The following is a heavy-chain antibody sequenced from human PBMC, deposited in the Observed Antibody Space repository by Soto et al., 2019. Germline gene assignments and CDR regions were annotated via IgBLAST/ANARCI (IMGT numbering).Heavy chain of an antibody. Sequence: GGSLRLSCAASGFTFSSYDMHWVRPATGKGLEWVSAIGTAGDTYYPGSVKGRFTISRENAKNSLYLQMNSLRAEDTAVYYCARDLPYYGSGSYALCYGMDVWGQGTTVTVSS. CDR3: ARDLPYYGSGSYALCYGMDV. CDR2: IGTAGDT. CDR1: GFTFSSYD. D-gene: IGHD3-10*01. V-gene: IGHV3-13*01. J-gene: IGHJ6*02.